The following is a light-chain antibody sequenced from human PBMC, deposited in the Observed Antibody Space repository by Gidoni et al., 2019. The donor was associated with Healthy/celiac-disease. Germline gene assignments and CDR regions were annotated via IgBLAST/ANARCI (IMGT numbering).Light chain of an antibody. CDR2: WAS. Sequence: DIVMTQPPDSLAVSLGERATINCKSSQSVLYSRNSKNYLAWYQQKPGQPPKLLIYWASTRESGVPDRFSGSGSGTDFTLTISSLQAEDVAVYYCQQYYSSRTFGEGTKLEIK. CDR1: QSVLYSRNSKNY. J-gene: IGKJ2*01. CDR3: QQYYSSRT. V-gene: IGKV4-1*01.